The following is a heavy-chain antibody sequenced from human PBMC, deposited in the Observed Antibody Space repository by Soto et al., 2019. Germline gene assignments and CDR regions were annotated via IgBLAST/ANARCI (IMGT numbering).Heavy chain of an antibody. CDR1: GGSISSGNYY. J-gene: IGHJ4*02. CDR2: ISYSGTT. V-gene: IGHV4-30-4*01. Sequence: QVQLQESGPGLVKPSQTLSLTCTVSGGSISSGNYYWSWIRQPPGKGLEWIGFISYSGTTHYSASLRSRVSISVATSKHQFSLDLSSVPAADTAVYYCATMGTPVTGLYYFDYWGQGTLVTVSS. D-gene: IGHD4-17*01. CDR3: ATMGTPVTGLYYFDY.